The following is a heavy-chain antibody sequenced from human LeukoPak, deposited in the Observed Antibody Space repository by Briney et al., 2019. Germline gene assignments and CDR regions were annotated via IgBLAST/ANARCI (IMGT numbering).Heavy chain of an antibody. D-gene: IGHD5-18*01. CDR3: ARHGGDTAMASTE. CDR2: IYPGDSDT. V-gene: IGHV5-51*01. J-gene: IGHJ4*02. CDR1: GYSFTSYW. Sequence: GESLKISCSGSGYSFTSYWIGWVRQRPGKGLEWMGIIYPGDSDTRYSPSFQGQVTISADKSISTAYLQWKSLKASDTAMYYCARHGGDTAMASTEWGQGTLVTVSS.